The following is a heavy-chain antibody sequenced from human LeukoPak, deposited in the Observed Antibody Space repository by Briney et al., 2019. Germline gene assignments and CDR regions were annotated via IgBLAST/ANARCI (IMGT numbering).Heavy chain of an antibody. Sequence: KPGGSLRLSCAASAFTFSNYSMNWVRQAPGEGLEWVSFISSSSSYIYYADSVKGRFTISRDNAKNSLYLQMNSLRVEDTAVYYCARVPDNYDILTGYDTPLGWGQGTLVTVSS. V-gene: IGHV3-21*06. CDR2: ISSSSSYI. D-gene: IGHD3-9*01. CDR3: ARVPDNYDILTGYDTPLG. CDR1: AFTFSNYS. J-gene: IGHJ4*02.